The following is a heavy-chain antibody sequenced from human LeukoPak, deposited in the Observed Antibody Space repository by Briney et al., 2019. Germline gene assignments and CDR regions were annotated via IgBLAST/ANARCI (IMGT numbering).Heavy chain of an antibody. Sequence: ASVKVSCKASGYIFTRYGISWVRQAPGQGLEWMGWISPYNANTKYAQKFQGRVTMTTDTSTSTAYMELRSLRSDDTAVYYCARDRAVATIGGVDYWGQGTLVTVSS. D-gene: IGHD5-12*01. CDR1: GYIFTRYG. V-gene: IGHV1-18*01. CDR2: ISPYNANT. CDR3: ARDRAVATIGGVDY. J-gene: IGHJ4*02.